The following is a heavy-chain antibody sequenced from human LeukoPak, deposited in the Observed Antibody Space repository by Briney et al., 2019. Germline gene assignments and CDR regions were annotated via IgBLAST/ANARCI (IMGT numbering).Heavy chain of an antibody. CDR2: TNPNSGGT. CDR3: ARPYCSSTSCYGWFDP. J-gene: IGHJ5*02. V-gene: IGHV1-2*02. CDR1: GYTFTGYY. D-gene: IGHD2-2*01. Sequence: ASVKVSCKASGYTFTGYYMHWVRQAPGQGLEWMGWTNPNSGGTNYAQKFQGRVTMTRDTSISTAYMELSRLRSDDTAVYYCARPYCSSTSCYGWFDPWGQGTLVTVSS.